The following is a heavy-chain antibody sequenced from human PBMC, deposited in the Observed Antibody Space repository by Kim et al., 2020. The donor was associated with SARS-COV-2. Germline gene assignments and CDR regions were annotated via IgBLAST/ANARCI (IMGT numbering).Heavy chain of an antibody. Sequence: NPPNAQGFTGRFVFSVDTSVRTAYLQISSLKAGDTAVYYCARVGSSLGFDYWGQGTLVTVSS. V-gene: IGHV7-4-1*02. CDR2: NP. J-gene: IGHJ4*02. D-gene: IGHD6-6*01. CDR3: ARVGSSLGFDY.